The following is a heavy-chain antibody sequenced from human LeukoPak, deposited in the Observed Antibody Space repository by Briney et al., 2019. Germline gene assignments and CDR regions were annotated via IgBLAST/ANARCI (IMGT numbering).Heavy chain of an antibody. Sequence: PSETLSLTCAVYGGSFSGYYWSWIRQPPGKGLEWIGEINHSGSTNYNPSPKSRGTISVDTSKNQFSLKLSSVTAADTAVYYCARGGGSVDIWGQGTLVTVSS. CDR3: ARGGGSVDI. CDR2: INHSGST. V-gene: IGHV4-34*01. D-gene: IGHD3-10*01. J-gene: IGHJ4*02. CDR1: GGSFSGYY.